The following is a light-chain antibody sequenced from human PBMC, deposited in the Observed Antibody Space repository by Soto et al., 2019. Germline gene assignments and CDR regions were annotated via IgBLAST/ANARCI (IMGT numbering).Light chain of an antibody. CDR1: QSISSY. V-gene: IGKV1-39*01. CDR2: AAS. CDR3: QQSYSTPWT. Sequence: DIQMTQSPSSLSASLGDRVTIXXRASQSISSYLNWYQQKPGKAPKLXIYAASSLQSGVPSRFSGSGSGTDFTLTISSLQPEDFATYYCQQSYSTPWTFGQGTKVDIK. J-gene: IGKJ1*01.